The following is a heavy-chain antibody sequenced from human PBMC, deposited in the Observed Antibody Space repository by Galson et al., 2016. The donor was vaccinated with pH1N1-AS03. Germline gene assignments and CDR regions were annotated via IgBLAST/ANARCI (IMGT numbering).Heavy chain of an antibody. V-gene: IGHV1-3*01. CDR2: INVGNGNT. CDR1: GYTFTTYA. D-gene: IGHD4-11*01. Sequence: SGYTFTTYAIHWVRQAPGQSLEWMGRINVGNGNTKYSQNFQGRVTITRDTSASTAYMEQSSLRSEDTAVYYCASEWQQLLPIDYWGQGTLVTVSS. CDR3: ASEWQQLLPIDY. J-gene: IGHJ4*02.